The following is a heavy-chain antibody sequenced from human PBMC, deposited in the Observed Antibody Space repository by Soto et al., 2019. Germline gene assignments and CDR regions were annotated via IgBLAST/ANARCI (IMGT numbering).Heavy chain of an antibody. D-gene: IGHD4-17*01. CDR3: ARGLRRTCFAP. CDR1: GYTFTSYG. CDR2: ISAYNGNT. J-gene: IGHJ5*02. V-gene: IGHV1-18*01. Sequence: ASVKVSCKASGYTFTSYGIRWARQAPGKGLEWMGWISAYNGNTNYAQKLQGRVTMTTDTSTSTAYMELRSLRSDDTALYYCARGLRRTCFAPWGQGTLVPVSS.